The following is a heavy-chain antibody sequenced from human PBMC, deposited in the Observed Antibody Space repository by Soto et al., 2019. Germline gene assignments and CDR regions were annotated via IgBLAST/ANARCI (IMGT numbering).Heavy chain of an antibody. CDR1: GASVINDY. CDR2: VYDSGST. D-gene: IGHD1-26*01. V-gene: IGHV4-59*02. Sequence: SETLSPTCTVTGASVINDYLNWIRQPPGKGLEWIGFVYDSGSTSYNSSLKSRLTISVDTSKNQFSLKLSSVTAADTAVYYCVRQVGATGSYSYAVWGQGTMVTVSS. CDR3: VRQVGATGSYSYAV. J-gene: IGHJ3*01.